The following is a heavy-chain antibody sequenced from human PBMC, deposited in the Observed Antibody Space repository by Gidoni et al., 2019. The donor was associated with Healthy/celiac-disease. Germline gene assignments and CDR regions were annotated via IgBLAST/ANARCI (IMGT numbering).Heavy chain of an antibody. Sequence: EVQLVESGGGLIQPGVSRILSCAASGFPVSNSYMSWVRQAPGKGLEWVSVIYSGGITYYADSVKGRFTISRDNSKNTLYLQMNSLRAEDTAVYYCAKYSYGPFDAFDIWGQGTMVTDS. CDR2: IYSGGIT. CDR1: GFPVSNSY. CDR3: AKYSYGPFDAFDI. D-gene: IGHD5-18*01. J-gene: IGHJ3*02. V-gene: IGHV3-53*01.